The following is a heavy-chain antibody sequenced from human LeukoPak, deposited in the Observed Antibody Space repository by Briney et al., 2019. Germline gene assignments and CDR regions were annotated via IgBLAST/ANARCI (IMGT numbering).Heavy chain of an antibody. CDR3: ARGNRDIVVVANLGTLNWFDP. CDR2: IYHSGST. D-gene: IGHD2-15*01. Sequence: PSETLSLTCTVSGYSISSGYYWGWIRQPPGKGLEWIGSIYHSGSTYYNPSLKSRVTISVDTSKNQFSLKLSSVTAADTAVYYCARGNRDIVVVANLGTLNWFDPWGQGTLVTVSS. CDR1: GYSISSGYY. V-gene: IGHV4-38-2*02. J-gene: IGHJ5*02.